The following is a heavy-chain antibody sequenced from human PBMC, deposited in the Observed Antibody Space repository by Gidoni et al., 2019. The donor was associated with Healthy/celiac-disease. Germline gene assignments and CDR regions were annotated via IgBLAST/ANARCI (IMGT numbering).Heavy chain of an antibody. Sequence: EVQLVESGGGLVKPGGSLRLSCAASGFTFSNAWMSWVRQAPGKGLEWVGRIKSKTDGGTTDYAAPVKGRFTISRDDSKNTLYLQMNSLKTEDTAVYYCTTSPKGRGRGYFDYWGQGTLVTVSS. CDR1: GFTFSNAW. V-gene: IGHV3-15*01. D-gene: IGHD3-10*01. J-gene: IGHJ4*02. CDR2: IKSKTDGGTT. CDR3: TTSPKGRGRGYFDY.